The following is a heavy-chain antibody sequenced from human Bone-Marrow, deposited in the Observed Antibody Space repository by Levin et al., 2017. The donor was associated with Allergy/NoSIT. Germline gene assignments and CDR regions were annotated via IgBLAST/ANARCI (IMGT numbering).Heavy chain of an antibody. J-gene: IGHJ6*02. CDR3: ARSMGRSYYFYYYALDV. CDR2: VYPADSDT. V-gene: IGHV5-51*01. Sequence: KVSCKASGFDFTNDWIAWVRQMPGKGLELMGLVYPADSDTRYSPSFQGHVTISADKSNRTAYLQWSSLKASDTAVYYCARSMGRSYYFYYYALDVWGQGTTVTVSS. CDR1: GFDFTNDW. D-gene: IGHD1-26*01.